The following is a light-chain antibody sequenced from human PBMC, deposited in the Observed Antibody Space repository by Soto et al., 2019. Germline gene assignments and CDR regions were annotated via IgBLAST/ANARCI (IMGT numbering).Light chain of an antibody. CDR2: GAS. CDR3: QQYNNWPWT. J-gene: IGKJ1*01. Sequence: EIVMTQSPATLSVSPGEGATLSCRASQSVSSNLAWYQQKPGQAPRLLIYGASTWATGIPARFSGSGSGTEFTLTISSLKSEDFAVYFCQQYNNWPWTFGHGTKVEIK. V-gene: IGKV3-15*01. CDR1: QSVSSN.